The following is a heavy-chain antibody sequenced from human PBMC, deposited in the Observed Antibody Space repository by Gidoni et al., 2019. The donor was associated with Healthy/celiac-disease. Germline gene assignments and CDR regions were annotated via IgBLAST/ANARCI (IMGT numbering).Heavy chain of an antibody. J-gene: IGHJ4*02. CDR2: INHSGSN. CDR1: GCSFSGYY. CDR3: ASMYYDFWSGYEGYNY. D-gene: IGHD3-3*01. V-gene: IGHV4-34*01. Sequence: QVQLQQWGAGLLKPSETLSLPCAVYGCSFSGYYWSWLRHPPGKGLEWIGEINHSGSNNYNPSLKSRVTISVDTSKNKFSLKLSSVTAADTAVYYCASMYYDFWSGYEGYNYWGQGTLVTVSS.